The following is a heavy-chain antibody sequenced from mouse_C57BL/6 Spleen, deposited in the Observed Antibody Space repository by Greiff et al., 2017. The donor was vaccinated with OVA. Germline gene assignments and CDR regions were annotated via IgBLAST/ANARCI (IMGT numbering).Heavy chain of an antibody. CDR1: GYTFTDYY. J-gene: IGHJ2*01. CDR3: ARSKDGYFRDY. Sequence: EVQLQQSGPELVKPGASVKISCKASGYTFTDYYMNWVKQSHGKSLEWIGDINPNNGGTSYNQKFKGKATLTVDKSSSTAYMELRSLTSEDSAVYYCARSKDGYFRDYWGQGTTLTVSS. V-gene: IGHV1-26*01. CDR2: INPNNGGT. D-gene: IGHD2-3*01.